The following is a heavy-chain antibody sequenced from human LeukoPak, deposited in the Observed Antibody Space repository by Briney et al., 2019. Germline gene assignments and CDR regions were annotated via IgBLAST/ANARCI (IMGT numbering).Heavy chain of an antibody. Sequence: ASVNVSCKASGYTFTSYYMHWVRQAPGQGLEWMGIINPSGGSTSYAQKFQGRVTMTRDTSTSTVYMELSSLRSEDTAVYYCARDLRYCSGGSCYHDYWGQGTLVTVSS. J-gene: IGHJ4*02. V-gene: IGHV1-46*01. CDR1: GYTFTSYY. CDR3: ARDLRYCSGGSCYHDY. D-gene: IGHD2-15*01. CDR2: INPSGGST.